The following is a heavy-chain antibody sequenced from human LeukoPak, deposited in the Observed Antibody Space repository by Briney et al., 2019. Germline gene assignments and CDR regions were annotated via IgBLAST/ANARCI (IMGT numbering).Heavy chain of an antibody. CDR1: GFTFSSYS. CDR3: ARLTMVRGVIYGTDWYFDL. CDR2: IYYSGST. J-gene: IGHJ2*01. V-gene: IGHV4-59*08. D-gene: IGHD3-10*01. Sequence: GSLRLSCAASGFTFSSYSMNWVRQAPGKGLEWIGYIYYSGSTYYNPSLKSRVTISVDTSKNQFSLRVSSVTSADTAVYYCARLTMVRGVIYGTDWYFDLWGRGTLVTVSS.